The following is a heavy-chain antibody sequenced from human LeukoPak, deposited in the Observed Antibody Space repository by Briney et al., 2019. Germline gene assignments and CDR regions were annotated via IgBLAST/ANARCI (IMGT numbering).Heavy chain of an antibody. CDR2: INAGNGNT. V-gene: IGHV1-3*01. CDR1: GYTFTSYA. J-gene: IGHJ6*02. Sequence: ASVKVSCEASGYTFTSYAMHWVRQAPGQRLEWMGWINAGNGNTKYSQKFQGRVTITRDTSASTAYMELSSLRSEDTAVYYCARSYGDYYYYGMDVWGQGTTVTVSS. CDR3: ARSYGDYYYYGMDV. D-gene: IGHD4-17*01.